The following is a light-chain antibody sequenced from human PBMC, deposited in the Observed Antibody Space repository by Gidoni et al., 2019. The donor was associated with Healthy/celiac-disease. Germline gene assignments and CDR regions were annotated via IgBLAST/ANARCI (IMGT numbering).Light chain of an antibody. CDR1: QSVSSN. CDR3: QQYNDWPPK. V-gene: IGKV3-15*01. CDR2: GAS. Sequence: EIVMTQSPATLSVSPGERATLSCRASQSVSSNLAWYQQKPGQAPRLLIYGASTRATGIPARFSGRGSGTEFTLTISSLQSEDFAVYYCQQYNDWPPKFAQXTKVEIK. J-gene: IGKJ1*01.